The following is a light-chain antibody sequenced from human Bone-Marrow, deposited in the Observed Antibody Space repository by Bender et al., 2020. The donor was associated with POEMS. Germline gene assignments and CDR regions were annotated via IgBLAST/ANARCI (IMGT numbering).Light chain of an antibody. V-gene: IGLV2-14*03. Sequence: QSALTQPDSVSGSPGQSITISCTGTSSDVGAYNYVSWYQQHPGKAPKVLIYDVNHRPSGVSNRFSGSKSGNTASLTISGLQAEDEADYYCSSQTSTSLCVFGSGTTVTVL. CDR3: SSQTSTSLCV. J-gene: IGLJ1*01. CDR2: DVN. CDR1: SSDVGAYNY.